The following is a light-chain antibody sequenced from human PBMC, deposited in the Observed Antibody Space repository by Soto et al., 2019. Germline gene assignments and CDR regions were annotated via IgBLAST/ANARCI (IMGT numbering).Light chain of an antibody. CDR1: QDIYNY. V-gene: IGKV1-33*01. Sequence: DIQMTQSPSSLSASVGDRVTITCQASQDIYNYLNWYQQKPGKAPKLLIFDASNLETGVPSRFSGSVSGTHYTFTISSLQPEDIATYYCQQYDNLPITFGQGTRLEI. CDR3: QQYDNLPIT. J-gene: IGKJ5*01. CDR2: DAS.